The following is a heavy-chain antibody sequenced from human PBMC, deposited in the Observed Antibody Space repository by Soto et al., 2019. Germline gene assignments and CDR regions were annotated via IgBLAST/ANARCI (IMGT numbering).Heavy chain of an antibody. CDR3: ARDLYSSGWYNYFDP. CDR2: ISYHGSAT. V-gene: IGHV3-30*03. CDR1: GFTLNNYG. J-gene: IGHJ5*02. D-gene: IGHD6-19*01. Sequence: ESGGGVVQPGGSLRLSCAASGFTLNNYGIHWVRQAPGKGLEWVTMISYHGSATYYADSVKGRFTISRDNSKDTVYLQMNTLRPEDTAMYYCARDLYSSGWYNYFDPWGQGTLVTVSS.